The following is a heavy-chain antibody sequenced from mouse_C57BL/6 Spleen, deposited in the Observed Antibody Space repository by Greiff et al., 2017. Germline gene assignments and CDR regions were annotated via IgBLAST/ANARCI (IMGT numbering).Heavy chain of an antibody. D-gene: IGHD1-1*01. CDR3: ARHYYGSIYFGY. CDR2: IFPGSGST. Sequence: QVQLKQSGPELVKPGASVKISCKASGYTFTDYYINWVKQRPGQGLEWIGWIFPGSGSTNYNEKFKGKATLTVDKSSSTAYMWLSSLTSEDSAVYFCARHYYGSIYFGYRGQGTTLTVPT. J-gene: IGHJ2*01. CDR1: GYTFTDYY. V-gene: IGHV1-75*01.